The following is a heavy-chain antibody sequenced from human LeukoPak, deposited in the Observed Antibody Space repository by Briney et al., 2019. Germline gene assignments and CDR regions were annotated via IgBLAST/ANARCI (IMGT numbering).Heavy chain of an antibody. J-gene: IGHJ4*02. Sequence: SETLSLTCTVSGGSISSYYWSWIREPPGKGREWIGYMYYSGSPNYNTSLKSRVTISVDTSKTQFSLKLSSVTAADTAVYYCARASGQRITMVRGVRLFDYWGQGTLVTVSS. V-gene: IGHV4-59*01. D-gene: IGHD3-10*01. CDR2: MYYSGSP. CDR1: GGSISSYY. CDR3: ARASGQRITMVRGVRLFDY.